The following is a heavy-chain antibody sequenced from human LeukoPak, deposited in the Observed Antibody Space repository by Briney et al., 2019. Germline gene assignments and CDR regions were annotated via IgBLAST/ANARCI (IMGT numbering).Heavy chain of an antibody. CDR3: ARDYDSSGYYESDAFDI. D-gene: IGHD3-22*01. CDR2: INSDGSST. Sequence: GESLKISCAASGFSLSSYALTWVRQAPGKGLVWVSRINSDGSSTSYADSVKGRFTISRDNAKNTLYLQMNSLRAEDTAVYYCARDYDSSGYYESDAFDIWGQGTMVTVSS. V-gene: IGHV3-74*01. CDR1: GFSLSSYA. J-gene: IGHJ3*02.